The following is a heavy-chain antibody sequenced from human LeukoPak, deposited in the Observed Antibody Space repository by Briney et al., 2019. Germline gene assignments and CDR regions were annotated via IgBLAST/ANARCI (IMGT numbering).Heavy chain of an antibody. V-gene: IGHV3-48*03. CDR1: GFTFSRYA. CDR2: ISSRGSTI. Sequence: PGGSLRLSCAASGFTFSRYAMHWVRQAPGKGLEWVSYISSRGSTIYYADSVKGRFTISRDNAKNSLYLQMNSLRAEDTAVYYCAGSGYDIIFDYWGQGTLVTVSS. CDR3: AGSGYDIIFDY. D-gene: IGHD5-12*01. J-gene: IGHJ4*02.